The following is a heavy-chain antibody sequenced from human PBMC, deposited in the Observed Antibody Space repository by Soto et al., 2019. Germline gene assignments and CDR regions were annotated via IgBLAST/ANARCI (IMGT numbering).Heavy chain of an antibody. Sequence: QVQLVESGGGVVQPGTSLRLSCAASGFTFSRHGMHWVRQAPGKGPEWVAVIGRDGTQAFYGDSVRGRFTISRDNSRNRLFREMDNRKVEDTALYYCARDDEYDDNGLDHWGQGTLFTSSS. D-gene: IGHD3-3*01. V-gene: IGHV3-33*01. J-gene: IGHJ5*02. CDR2: IGRDGTQA. CDR3: ARDDEYDDNGLDH. CDR1: GFTFSRHG.